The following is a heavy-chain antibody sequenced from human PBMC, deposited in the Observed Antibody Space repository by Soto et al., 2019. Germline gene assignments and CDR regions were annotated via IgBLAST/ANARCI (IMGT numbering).Heavy chain of an antibody. CDR2: IKQDGSEK. CDR1: GFTFSSYW. Sequence: GGSLRLSCAASGFTFSSYWMSWVRQAPGKGLEWVANIKQDGSEKYYVDSVKGRFTISRDNAKNTLYLQMNSLRAEDTAVYYCGAARPNFDYWGQGTLVTVSS. CDR3: GAARPNFDY. J-gene: IGHJ4*02. D-gene: IGHD6-6*01. V-gene: IGHV3-7*01.